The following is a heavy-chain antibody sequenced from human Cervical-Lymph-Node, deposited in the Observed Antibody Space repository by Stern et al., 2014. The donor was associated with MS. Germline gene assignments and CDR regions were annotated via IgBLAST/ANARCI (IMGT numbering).Heavy chain of an antibody. CDR1: GYTFTDYY. CDR3: AREGSVTNALDI. V-gene: IGHV1-2*06. Sequence: QLVQSGAEVKNPGASVRVSCKASGYTFTDYYFHWVRQSPGQGLEWMGRINPHNGGTNYAQKFQGSVTITRDRSINPAYMHLSSLTSDDAAVYYCAREGSVTNALDIWGQGTMVSVSS. J-gene: IGHJ3*02. CDR2: INPHNGGT. D-gene: IGHD3-10*01.